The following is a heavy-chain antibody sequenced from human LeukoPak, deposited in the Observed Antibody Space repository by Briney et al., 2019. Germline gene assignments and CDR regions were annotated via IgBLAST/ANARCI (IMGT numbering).Heavy chain of an antibody. D-gene: IGHD4-23*01. CDR2: IYTSGST. V-gene: IGHV4-61*02. CDR3: ARVFGGPVSRRFDP. Sequence: PSETLSLTCTVSGASISSDDYHWSWIRQPAGKGLEWLGRIYTSGSTNYNPSLKSRVTISVDTSKNQFSLNLSSVTAADTAVYYCARVFGGPVSRRFDPWGQGTLVTVSS. CDR1: GASISSDDYH. J-gene: IGHJ5*02.